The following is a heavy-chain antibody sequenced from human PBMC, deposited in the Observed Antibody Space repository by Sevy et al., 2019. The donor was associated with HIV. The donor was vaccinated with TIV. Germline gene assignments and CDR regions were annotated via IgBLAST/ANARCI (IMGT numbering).Heavy chain of an antibody. J-gene: IGHJ4*02. CDR1: GFTFSSYG. D-gene: IGHD7-27*01. CDR3: ARDPLISLGADLFDY. Sequence: GGSLRLSCAASGFTFSSYGMHWVRQAPGKGLEWVAFIQFDGNKKYSADSIKGRFTISRDNSKNTLYRQMNSLRAEDTAVYYCARDPLISLGADLFDYWGQGTLVTVSS. CDR2: IQFDGNKK. V-gene: IGHV3-30*02.